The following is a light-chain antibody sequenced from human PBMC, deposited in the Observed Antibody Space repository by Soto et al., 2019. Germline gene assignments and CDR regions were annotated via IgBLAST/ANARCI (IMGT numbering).Light chain of an antibody. CDR3: QHYKIWPWT. J-gene: IGKJ1*01. CDR2: GAS. V-gene: IGKV3-15*01. CDR1: QSVGTD. Sequence: ETVMTQSPATLSVSPGERVTLSCRASQSVGTDLAWYQQKPGQSPRLLISGASTRAAGIPARFSGSGSGTEFTLTISSLQSEDFAFYYCQHYKIWPWTFGQGTKVEI.